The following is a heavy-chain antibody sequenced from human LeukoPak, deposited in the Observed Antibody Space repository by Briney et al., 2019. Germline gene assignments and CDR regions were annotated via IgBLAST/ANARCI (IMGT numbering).Heavy chain of an antibody. D-gene: IGHD3-10*01. Sequence: GESLKISCKGSGYRFNTYWIGWVRQLPGKGLEWMGIIYPRDSDTKYRPSFQGQVTISADKSISTVYLQWSSLKASDSAMYYCARPMVRGEPRDYWGQGTLVTVSS. V-gene: IGHV5-51*01. CDR3: ARPMVRGEPRDY. CDR2: IYPRDSDT. J-gene: IGHJ4*02. CDR1: GYRFNTYW.